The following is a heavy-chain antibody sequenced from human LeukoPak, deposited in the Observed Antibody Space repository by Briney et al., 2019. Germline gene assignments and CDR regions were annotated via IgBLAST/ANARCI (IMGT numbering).Heavy chain of an antibody. D-gene: IGHD6-19*01. CDR3: ARRGSSGWEFFDY. Sequence: GESLKISCKGSGYSFDSYWIGWVRQMPGKGLEWMGIIYPGDSDTRYSPSFQGQVTFSADKSISTAYLQWSSLKASDTAMFYCARRGSSGWEFFDYWGQGTLVTVSS. V-gene: IGHV5-51*01. CDR2: IYPGDSDT. CDR1: GYSFDSYW. J-gene: IGHJ4*02.